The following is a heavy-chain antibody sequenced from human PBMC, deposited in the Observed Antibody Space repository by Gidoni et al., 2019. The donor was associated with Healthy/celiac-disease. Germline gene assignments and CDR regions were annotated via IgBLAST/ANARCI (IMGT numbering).Heavy chain of an antibody. D-gene: IGHD6-6*01. CDR2: IYDSGAP. V-gene: IGHV4-39*01. J-gene: IGHJ4*02. Sequence: QLQLQESGPGLVKPSETLSLTCTVSGGSISSSSYYWGWIRQPPGKGLEGIGSIYDSGAPYYHTSLKSRVTISVDTSKNQFSLKLSSVTAADTAVYYCARPASYGQYSSSSLPSFTFGYWGQGTLVTVSS. CDR3: ARPASYGQYSSSSLPSFTFGY. CDR1: GGSISSSSYY.